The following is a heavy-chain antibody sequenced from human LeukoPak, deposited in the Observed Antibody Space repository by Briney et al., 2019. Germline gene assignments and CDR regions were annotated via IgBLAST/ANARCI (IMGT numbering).Heavy chain of an antibody. J-gene: IGHJ4*02. CDR1: GFTFSSYW. Sequence: GGSLRLSCAASGFTFSSYWMHWVRQAPGKGLVWVSRINSDGSSTSYADSVKGRFTISRDNAKNTLYLQMNSLRAEDTAVYYCARVYSSSWFYFDYWGQGTLVTVSS. CDR3: ARVYSSSWFYFDY. D-gene: IGHD6-13*01. V-gene: IGHV3-74*01. CDR2: INSDGSST.